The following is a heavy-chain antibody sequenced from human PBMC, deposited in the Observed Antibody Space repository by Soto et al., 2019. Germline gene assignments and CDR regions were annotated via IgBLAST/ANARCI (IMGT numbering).Heavy chain of an antibody. Sequence: GESLKISCQGSGYTFTTYWIAWVRQMPGKGLEYMGIIYPGDSDARYSPSFQGQVTISADKSISTAYLQWSSLKASDTAMYYCARSDVIATRQGYYYGLDVWGQGTTVTGSS. V-gene: IGHV5-51*01. CDR2: IYPGDSDA. CDR3: ARSDVIATRQGYYYGLDV. CDR1: GYTFTTYW. D-gene: IGHD6-6*01. J-gene: IGHJ6*02.